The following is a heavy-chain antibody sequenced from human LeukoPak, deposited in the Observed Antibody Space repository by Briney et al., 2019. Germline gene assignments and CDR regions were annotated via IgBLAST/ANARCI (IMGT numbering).Heavy chain of an antibody. CDR3: ARGRRITGTTPHLPPIDY. D-gene: IGHD1-7*01. CDR2: IYYSGST. J-gene: IGHJ4*02. CDR1: GGSISSYY. V-gene: IGHV4-59*01. Sequence: PSETLSLTCTVSGGSISSYYWSWIRQPPGKGLEWIGYIYYSGSTNYNPSLKSRVTISVDTSKNQFSLKLSSVTAADTAVYYCARGRRITGTTPHLPPIDYWGRGTLVTVSS.